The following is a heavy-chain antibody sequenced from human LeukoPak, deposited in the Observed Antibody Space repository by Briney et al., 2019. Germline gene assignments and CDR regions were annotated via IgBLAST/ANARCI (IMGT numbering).Heavy chain of an antibody. CDR3: AGGGDSGGYYYPMFDY. Sequence: SETLSLTCTVSGGSISSYYWSWLRQPPGKGLEWIGYIYYSGSTNYNPSLTSRVTISVDTSKNQFSLKLNSVTAADTAVYYCAGGGDSGGYYYPMFDYWGQGTLVTVSS. CDR2: IYYSGST. D-gene: IGHD3-22*01. V-gene: IGHV4-59*01. J-gene: IGHJ4*02. CDR1: GGSISSYY.